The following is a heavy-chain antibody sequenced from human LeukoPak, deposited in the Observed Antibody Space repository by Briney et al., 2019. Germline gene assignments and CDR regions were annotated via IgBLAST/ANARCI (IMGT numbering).Heavy chain of an antibody. V-gene: IGHV4-59*01. CDR1: GGSISSYY. CDR2: IYCSGST. J-gene: IGHJ5*02. D-gene: IGHD3-10*01. CDR3: ARAGGITMVRGVTTGFDP. Sequence: SETLSLTCTVSGGSISSYYWSWIRQLPGKGVEWIGYIYCSGSTNYNPSLKSRVTISVDTSKNQFSLRLNSVTAADTAVYYCARAGGITMVRGVTTGFDPWGQGTLVTVSS.